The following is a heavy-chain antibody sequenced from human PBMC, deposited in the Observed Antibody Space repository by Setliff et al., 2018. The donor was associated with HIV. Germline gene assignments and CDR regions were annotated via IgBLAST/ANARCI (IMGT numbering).Heavy chain of an antibody. D-gene: IGHD3-22*01. V-gene: IGHV1-69*11. Sequence: SVKVSCKAAGGTFNNYVFSWVRKAPGRGLEWIGTIIPILDTTNYAQKFQDRVTITTDESTSTAYMELRSLTSEDTAVYYCATRAYDSSGYLRSRVSGAAFDIWGQGTMVTVSS. J-gene: IGHJ3*02. CDR1: GGTFNNYV. CDR2: IIPILDTT. CDR3: ATRAYDSSGYLRSRVSGAAFDI.